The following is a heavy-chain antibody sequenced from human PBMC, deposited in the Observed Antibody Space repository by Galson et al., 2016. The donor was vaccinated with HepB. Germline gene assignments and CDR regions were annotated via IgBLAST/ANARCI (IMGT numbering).Heavy chain of an antibody. V-gene: IGHV6-1*01. CDR2: TFYRSNWQN. Sequence: CAISGDSVSSDSAGWNWIRQSPSRGLEWLGRTFYRSNWQNDYAESVKSRISIHPDTSKNQFSLHLNSVTPEDTAVYYCARSYLLGRGFGWWGQGTLVTVSS. J-gene: IGHJ4*02. D-gene: IGHD7-27*01. CDR1: GDSVSSDSAG. CDR3: ARSYLLGRGFGW.